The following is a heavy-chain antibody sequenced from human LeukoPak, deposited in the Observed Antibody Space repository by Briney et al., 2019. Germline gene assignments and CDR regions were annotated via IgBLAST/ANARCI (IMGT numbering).Heavy chain of an antibody. CDR3: ASSLGGIFDY. CDR1: GFTVSSNY. D-gene: IGHD3-16*01. V-gene: IGHV3-66*02. CDR2: IYSGGST. J-gene: IGHJ4*02. Sequence: GGSLRLYCAASGFTVSSNYMSWVRQAAGKGLEWVSVIYSGGSTYYADSVKGRFTISRDNSKNTLYLQMNSLRAEDTAVYYCASSLGGIFDYWGQGTLVTVSS.